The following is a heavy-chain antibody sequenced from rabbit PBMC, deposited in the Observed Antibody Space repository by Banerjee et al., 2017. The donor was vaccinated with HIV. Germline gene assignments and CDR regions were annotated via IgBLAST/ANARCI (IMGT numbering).Heavy chain of an antibody. Sequence: QEQLVESGGSLVTLGGSLKLSCKASGIDFSNYGISWVRQAPGKGLEWIAYIYASSSGSTYYANWAKGRFTISKTSSTTVTLQMTSLTAADTATYFCARDLSYYYDMDLWGPGTLVTVS. CDR1: GIDFSNYG. CDR3: ARDLSYYYDMDL. J-gene: IGHJ6*01. CDR2: IYASSSGST. V-gene: IGHV1S45*01.